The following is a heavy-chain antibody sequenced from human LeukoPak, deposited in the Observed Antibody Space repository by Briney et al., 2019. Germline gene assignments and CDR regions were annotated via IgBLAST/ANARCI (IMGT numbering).Heavy chain of an antibody. D-gene: IGHD3-3*01. CDR3: ARMGGRFLEGVTAYFFDY. CDR2: ISGSGGIT. V-gene: IGHV3-23*01. CDR1: GFTFSSYA. Sequence: GGSLRLSCAASGFTFSSYAMSWVRQAPGKGLEWVSAISGSGGITYYADSVKGRFTISRDNSKNTLYLQLNSLRAEDTAVYYCARMGGRFLEGVTAYFFDYWGQGTLVTVSS. J-gene: IGHJ4*02.